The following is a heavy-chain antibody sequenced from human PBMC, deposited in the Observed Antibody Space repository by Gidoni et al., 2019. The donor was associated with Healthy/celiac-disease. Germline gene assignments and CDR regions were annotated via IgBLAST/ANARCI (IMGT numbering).Heavy chain of an antibody. Sequence: QVQLQQWGAGLLKPSETLSLTCAVYGGSFSGYYWSWIRQPPGKGLEWIGEINHSGSTNYNPSLKSRVTISVDTSKNQFSLKLSSVTAADTAVYYCARGGIEASEACDIWGQGTMVTVSS. V-gene: IGHV4-34*01. CDR1: GGSFSGYY. CDR3: ARGGIEASEACDI. CDR2: INHSGST. D-gene: IGHD2-15*01. J-gene: IGHJ3*02.